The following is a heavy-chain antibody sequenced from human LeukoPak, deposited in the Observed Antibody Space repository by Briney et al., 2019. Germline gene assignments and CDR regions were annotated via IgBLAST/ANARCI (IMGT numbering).Heavy chain of an antibody. V-gene: IGHV4-34*01. J-gene: IGHJ5*02. CDR1: GGSFSGYY. D-gene: IGHD2-2*02. CDR3: ARAYCSSTSCYNDWFDP. Sequence: SETLSLTCAVYGGSFSGYYWSWIRQPPGKGLEWIGEFNHSGSSDYNPSLKSRVTISVGTSKNHFSLKLTSVTAADTAVYYCARAYCSSTSCYNDWFDPWGQGTLVTVSS. CDR2: FNHSGSS.